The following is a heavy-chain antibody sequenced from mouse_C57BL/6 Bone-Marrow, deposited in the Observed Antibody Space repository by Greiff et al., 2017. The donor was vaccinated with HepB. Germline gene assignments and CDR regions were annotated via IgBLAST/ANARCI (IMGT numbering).Heavy chain of an antibody. J-gene: IGHJ1*03. CDR1: GFTFSSYA. V-gene: IGHV5-4*03. D-gene: IGHD1-1*01. Sequence: EVNLVESGGGLVKPGGSLKLSCAASGFTFSSYAMSWVRQTPEKRLEWVATISDGGSYTYYPDNVKGRFTISRDNAKNNLYLQMSHLKSEDTAMYYCARFTTVVATLDFDVWGTGTTVTVSS. CDR3: ARFTTVVATLDFDV. CDR2: ISDGGSYT.